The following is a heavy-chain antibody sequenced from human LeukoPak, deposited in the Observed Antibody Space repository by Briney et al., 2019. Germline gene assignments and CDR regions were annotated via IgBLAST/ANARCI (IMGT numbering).Heavy chain of an antibody. CDR1: GGSFSGYY. D-gene: IGHD7-27*01. CDR2: INHSGST. J-gene: IGHJ4*02. CDR3: ARLGPLEYFDY. Sequence: NPSETLSLTCAVYGGSFSGYYWSWIRQPPGKGLEWIGEINHSGSTNYNPSLKSRVTISVDTSKNQFSLKLSSVTAADTAVYYCARLGPLEYFDYWGQGTLVTVSS. V-gene: IGHV4-34*01.